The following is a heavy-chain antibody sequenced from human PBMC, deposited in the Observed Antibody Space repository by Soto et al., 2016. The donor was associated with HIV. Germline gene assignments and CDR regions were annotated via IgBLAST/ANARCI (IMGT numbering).Heavy chain of an antibody. CDR2: ISAYNGQT. J-gene: IGHJ3*02. Sequence: QVQLVQSGAEVKKPGASVEVSCKASGYTFSSYGFSWVRQAPGQGLEWMGWISAYNGQTNYAQKLQGRVTMTTDTSTSTAYMELRSLRSDDTAVYYCARGDTMVRGATGAFDIWGQGTMVTVSS. V-gene: IGHV1-18*01. CDR1: GYTFSSYG. CDR3: ARGDTMVRGATGAFDI. D-gene: IGHD3-10*01.